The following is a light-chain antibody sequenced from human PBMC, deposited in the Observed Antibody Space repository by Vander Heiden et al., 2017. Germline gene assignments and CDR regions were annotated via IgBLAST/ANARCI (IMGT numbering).Light chain of an antibody. CDR1: QSVSSSS. Sequence: EIVLTQSPGTLSLSPGERAILSCRASQSVSSSSLAWYQQKPGQAPRLLIYGASSRATGIPDRFSGSGSGTDFTLTISRLEPEDFAVYYCQQYGGSPLYTFGQGTKLEIK. V-gene: IGKV3-20*01. CDR3: QQYGGSPLYT. J-gene: IGKJ2*01. CDR2: GAS.